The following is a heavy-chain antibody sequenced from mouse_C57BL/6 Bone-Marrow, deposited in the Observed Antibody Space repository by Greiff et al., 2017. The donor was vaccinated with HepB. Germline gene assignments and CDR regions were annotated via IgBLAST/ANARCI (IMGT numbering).Heavy chain of an antibody. CDR2: INPSSGYT. Sequence: QVQLQQSGAELARPGASVKMSCKASGYTFTSYTMHWVKQRPGQGLEWIGYINPSSGYTKYNQKFKDKATLTADKSSSTAYMQLSSLTSEDSAVYYCARSWDGYPFAYWGQGTLVTVSA. J-gene: IGHJ3*01. CDR3: ARSWDGYPFAY. V-gene: IGHV1-4*01. CDR1: GYTFTSYT. D-gene: IGHD2-3*01.